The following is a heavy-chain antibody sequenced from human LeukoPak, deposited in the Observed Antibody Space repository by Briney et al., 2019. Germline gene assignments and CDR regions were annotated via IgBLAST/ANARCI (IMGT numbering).Heavy chain of an antibody. V-gene: IGHV4-59*12. D-gene: IGHD2-15*01. CDR2: IYYSGNT. CDR1: GGSISSYY. Sequence: SETLSLTCSVSGGSISSYYWSWIRQPPGKGLEWIGYIYYSGNTNYNPSLKSRVTISVDTSKNQFSLKLSSVTAADTAVYYCARGVLLPGYYYYYMDVWGKGTTVTVSS. CDR3: ARGVLLPGYYYYYMDV. J-gene: IGHJ6*03.